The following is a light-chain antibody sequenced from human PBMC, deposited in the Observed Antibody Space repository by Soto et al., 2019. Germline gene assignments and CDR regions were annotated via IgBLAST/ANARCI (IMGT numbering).Light chain of an antibody. CDR3: QLYGSSPPIT. V-gene: IGKV3-20*01. CDR2: GAS. J-gene: IGKJ4*01. CDR1: QSISSIY. Sequence: EIVLTQSPGTLSFSPGDSATLSCGASQSISSIYVAWYQQKPGQAPRLLISGASSRATGIPDRFSGSGSGTDFTLTISRLEPEDFAVHDCQLYGSSPPITFGGGTKVEIK.